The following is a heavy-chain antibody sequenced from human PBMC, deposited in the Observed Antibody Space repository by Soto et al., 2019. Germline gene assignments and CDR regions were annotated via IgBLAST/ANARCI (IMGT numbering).Heavy chain of an antibody. CDR2: IYYRGTT. V-gene: IGHV4-59*12. Sequence: SETLSLTCTVSGPSITSYYWSWIRQPPGKGLEWIGYIYYRGTTNYNPSLKSRVTISVDRSKNQFSLKLSSVTAADTAVYYCARFDYIDSGYFDYWGQGTLVTVSS. D-gene: IGHD4-4*01. CDR3: ARFDYIDSGYFDY. J-gene: IGHJ4*02. CDR1: GPSITSYY.